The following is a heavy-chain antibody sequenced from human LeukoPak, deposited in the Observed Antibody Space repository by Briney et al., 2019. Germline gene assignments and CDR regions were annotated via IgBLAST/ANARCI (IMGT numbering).Heavy chain of an antibody. Sequence: GGSLRLSCAASGFTFSDHYMDWVRQAPGKGLEWVGRTRNKANSYTTEYAASVKGRFTISRDDSKSIAYLQMNSLKTEDTAVYYCTRDALWADYWGQGTLVTVSS. J-gene: IGHJ4*02. CDR1: GFTFSDHY. D-gene: IGHD3-10*01. CDR3: TRDALWADY. CDR2: TRNKANSYTT. V-gene: IGHV3-72*01.